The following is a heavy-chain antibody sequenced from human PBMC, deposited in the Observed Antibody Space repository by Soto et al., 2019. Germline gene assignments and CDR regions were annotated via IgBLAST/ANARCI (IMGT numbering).Heavy chain of an antibody. CDR2: IVPILGVP. J-gene: IGHJ6*02. CDR3: AREKVTIPTFDYFYGMDV. V-gene: IGHV1-69*02. D-gene: IGHD4-17*01. Sequence: QVQLVQFGAEVKKPGSSVKVSCKASGDTFSSYTISWVRQAPGQGLEWMGRIVPILGVPNYAQKFQGRVTITADKSTSTVYMELSSLRSEDTAVYYCAREKVTIPTFDYFYGMDVWGQGTTVTVSS. CDR1: GDTFSSYT.